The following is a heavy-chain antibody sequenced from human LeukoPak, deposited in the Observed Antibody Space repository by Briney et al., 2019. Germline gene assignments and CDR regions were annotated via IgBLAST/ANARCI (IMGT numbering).Heavy chain of an antibody. Sequence: ASVKVSCKASGYTFTGYYMHWVRQAPGQGLEWMGWTNPNSGGTNYAQKFQGRVTMTRDTSISTAYMELSRLRSDDTAAYYCARSYSSSWYYFDYWGQGTLVTVSS. V-gene: IGHV1-2*02. CDR2: TNPNSGGT. J-gene: IGHJ4*02. CDR3: ARSYSSSWYYFDY. D-gene: IGHD6-13*01. CDR1: GYTFTGYY.